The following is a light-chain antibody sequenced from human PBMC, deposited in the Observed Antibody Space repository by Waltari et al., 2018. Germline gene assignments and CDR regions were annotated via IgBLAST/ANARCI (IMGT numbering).Light chain of an antibody. J-gene: IGLJ2*01. CDR1: SGHSSYA. V-gene: IGLV4-69*01. CDR3: QTWGTAVV. Sequence: QLVLTQAPSASASLGASVKLTCTLSSGHSSYAIASHQQQPEKGPRYLMKLNSDGTHSKGDGIPDRFSGSSSGAERYLTISSLQSEDEADYYCQTWGTAVVFGGGTKLTVL. CDR2: LNSDGTH.